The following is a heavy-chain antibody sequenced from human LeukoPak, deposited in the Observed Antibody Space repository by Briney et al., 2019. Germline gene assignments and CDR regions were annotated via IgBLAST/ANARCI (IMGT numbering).Heavy chain of an antibody. Sequence: ASVKVSCKASGYTFTSYYMHWVRQAPGQGLEWMGIINPSGGSTSYAQKFQGRVTMTTDTSTSTAYMELRSLTSDDTAVYYCARDRLPSSFDYWGQGTLVTVSS. CDR2: INPSGGST. V-gene: IGHV1-46*01. J-gene: IGHJ4*02. CDR1: GYTFTSYY. CDR3: ARDRLPSSFDY.